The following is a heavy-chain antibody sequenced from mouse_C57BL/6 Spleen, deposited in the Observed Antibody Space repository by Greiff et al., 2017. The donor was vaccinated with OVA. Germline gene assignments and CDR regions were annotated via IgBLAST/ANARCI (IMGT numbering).Heavy chain of an antibody. CDR3: ARLVDSSGYGY. CDR1: GYAFTNYL. CDR2: INPGSGGT. D-gene: IGHD3-2*02. Sequence: QVQLQQSGAELVRPGTSVKVSCKASGYAFTNYLIEWVKQRPGQGLEWIGVINPGSGGTNYNEKFKGKATLTADKSSSTAYMQLSSLTSEDSAVYFCARLVDSSGYGYWGQGTTLTVSS. V-gene: IGHV1-54*01. J-gene: IGHJ2*01.